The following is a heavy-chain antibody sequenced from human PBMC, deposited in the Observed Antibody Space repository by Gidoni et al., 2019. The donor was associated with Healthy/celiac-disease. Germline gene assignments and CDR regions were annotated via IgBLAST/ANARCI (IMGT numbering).Heavy chain of an antibody. V-gene: IGHV3-9*01. CDR1: GFTFDDYA. J-gene: IGHJ3*02. CDR3: AKDLGGSSSWNAFDI. CDR2: ISWNSGSI. Sequence: QLVESGGGLVQPGRSLRLSCAASGFTFDDYAMHWVRQAPGKGLEWVSGISWNSGSIGYADSVKGRFTISRDNAKNSLYLQMNSLRAEDTALYHCAKDLGGSSSWNAFDIWGQGTMVTVSS. D-gene: IGHD6-13*01.